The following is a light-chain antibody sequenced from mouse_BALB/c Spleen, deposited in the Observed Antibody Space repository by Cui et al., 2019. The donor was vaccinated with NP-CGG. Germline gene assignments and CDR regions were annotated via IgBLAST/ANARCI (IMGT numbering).Light chain of an antibody. CDR1: TGAVTIYNY. CDR3: ALWYSNHWV. Sequence: QAVVTQESALTTSPGETVTLTCRSSTGAVTIYNYDNWVQEKPDHLFTGLIGGTNNRPPGVPARFSGSLIGDKAALTITGAQTEDEAIYFCALWYSNHWVFGGGTKLTVL. CDR2: GTN. V-gene: IGLV1*01. J-gene: IGLJ1*01.